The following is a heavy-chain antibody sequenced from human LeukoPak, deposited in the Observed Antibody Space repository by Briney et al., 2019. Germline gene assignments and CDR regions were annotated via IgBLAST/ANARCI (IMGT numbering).Heavy chain of an antibody. D-gene: IGHD1-26*01. CDR3: AKGFYHVGATTVYDY. CDR1: GFTFSSYA. J-gene: IGHJ4*02. V-gene: IGHV3-23*01. CDR2: ISGSGGST. Sequence: GGALRLSCAASGFTFSSYAMNWVRHTPGKGLEWVSAISGSGGSTYYADSVKGRFTISRDNSKDTLYLQMNSLRAEDTAVYYCAKGFYHVGATTVYDYWGQGTLVTVSS.